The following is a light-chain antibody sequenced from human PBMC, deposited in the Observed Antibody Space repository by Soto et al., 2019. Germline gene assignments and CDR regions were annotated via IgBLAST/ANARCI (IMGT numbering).Light chain of an antibody. J-gene: IGLJ2*01. Sequence: QSVLTQPPSVSEAPRQRVTISCSGSSSNIGNNAVNWYQQLPGKAPKLLIYYDDLLPSGVSDRFSGSKSGTSASLAISGLQPEDEADYYCAAWDDSLNGVLFGGGTKVTVL. CDR1: SSNIGNNA. V-gene: IGLV1-36*01. CDR2: YDD. CDR3: AAWDDSLNGVL.